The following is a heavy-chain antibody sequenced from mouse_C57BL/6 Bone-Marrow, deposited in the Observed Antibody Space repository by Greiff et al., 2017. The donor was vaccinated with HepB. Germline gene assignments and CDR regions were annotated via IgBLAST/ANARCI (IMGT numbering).Heavy chain of an antibody. Sequence: EVNVVESGPGLAKPSQTLSLTCSVTGYSITSDYWNWIRKFPGNKLEYMGYISYSGSTYYNPSLKSRISITRDTSKNQYYLQLNSVTTEDTATYYCARRGAHYDSHWYFDVWGTGTTVTVSS. CDR1: GYSITSDY. CDR3: ARRGAHYDSHWYFDV. J-gene: IGHJ1*03. D-gene: IGHD1-2*01. CDR2: ISYSGST. V-gene: IGHV3-8*01.